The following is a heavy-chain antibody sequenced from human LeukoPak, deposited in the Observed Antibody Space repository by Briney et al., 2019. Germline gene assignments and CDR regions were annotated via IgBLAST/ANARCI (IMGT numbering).Heavy chain of an antibody. Sequence: GGSLRLSCVASGFTFNNFAMSWVRQAPGKGLEWVSAISGSGGSTYYADSVKGRFTISRDNYKNTLYLQMNSLRAEDTAVYYCAKDGGKHYYDSSPKYYFDYWGQGTLVTVSS. CDR3: AKDGGKHYYDSSPKYYFDY. D-gene: IGHD3-22*01. CDR1: GFTFNNFA. CDR2: ISGSGGST. V-gene: IGHV3-23*01. J-gene: IGHJ4*02.